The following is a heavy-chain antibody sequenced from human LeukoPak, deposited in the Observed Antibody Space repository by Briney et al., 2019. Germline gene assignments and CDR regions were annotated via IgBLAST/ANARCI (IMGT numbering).Heavy chain of an antibody. Sequence: PGGSLTLSCAASGFTFSIYRMNWLRHAPGKGLEGVSYISSSNSTIYYADSVKGRFTIPRDNAKNSLYLQMNSLRAEDKAVHYCARDLWELHTHLLDYWGQGTLVTVSS. V-gene: IGHV3-48*04. J-gene: IGHJ4*02. D-gene: IGHD1-26*01. CDR1: GFTFSIYR. CDR2: ISSSNSTI. CDR3: ARDLWELHTHLLDY.